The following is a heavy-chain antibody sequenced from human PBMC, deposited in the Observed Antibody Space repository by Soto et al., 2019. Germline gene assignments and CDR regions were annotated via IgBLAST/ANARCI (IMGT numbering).Heavy chain of an antibody. CDR3: ARVLGPYYDFWSGYYAAFDI. J-gene: IGHJ3*02. D-gene: IGHD3-3*01. CDR2: MNPNSGNT. V-gene: IGHV1-8*01. Sequence: GASVKVSCKASGYTFTSYDINWVRQATGQRLEWMGWMNPNSGNTGYAQKFQGRVTMTRNTSISTAYMELSSLRSEDTAVYYCARVLGPYYDFWSGYYAAFDIWGQGTMVTVSS. CDR1: GYTFTSYD.